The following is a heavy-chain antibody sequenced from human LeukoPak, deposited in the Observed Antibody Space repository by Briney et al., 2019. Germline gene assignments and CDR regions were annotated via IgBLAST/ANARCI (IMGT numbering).Heavy chain of an antibody. D-gene: IGHD4-17*01. CDR1: GFTFTSYS. J-gene: IGHJ4*02. V-gene: IGHV3-21*01. CDR3: ARDLYGDYAHDY. Sequence: GGSLRLSCAAPGFTFTSYSMNWVRQAPGKGLEWVSSISSSGDYIYYADSVKGRFTISRDNADNSLYLQMNSLRAEDTAVYYCARDLYGDYAHDYWGQGTLVTVSS. CDR2: ISSSGDYI.